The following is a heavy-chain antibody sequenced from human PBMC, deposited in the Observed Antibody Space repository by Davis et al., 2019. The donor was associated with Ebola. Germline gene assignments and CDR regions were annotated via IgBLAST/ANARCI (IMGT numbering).Heavy chain of an antibody. Sequence: ASVKVSCKASGYTFTSYGISWVRQAPGQGLEWMGWINPNSGGTNYAQKFQGRVTMTRDTSVGTAYMELSSLRSDDTAVYYCARDLEGRDSDSWSYYYYYMDVWGKGTTVTVSS. CDR3: ARDLEGRDSDSWSYYYYYMDV. J-gene: IGHJ6*03. CDR2: INPNSGGT. V-gene: IGHV1-2*02. D-gene: IGHD6-13*01. CDR1: GYTFTSYG.